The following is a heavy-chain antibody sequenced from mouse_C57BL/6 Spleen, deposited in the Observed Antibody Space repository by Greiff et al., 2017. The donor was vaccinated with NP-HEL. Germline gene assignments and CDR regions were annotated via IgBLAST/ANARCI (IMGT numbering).Heavy chain of an antibody. J-gene: IGHJ4*01. CDR2: ISSGGSYP. Sequence: DVKLVESGGDLVKPGGSLKLSCAASGFTFSSYGMSWVRQTPDKRLEWVATISSGGSYPYYPDSVKGRFTISRDNAKNTLYLQMSSLKSEDTAMYYCARLHNYAMDYWGQGTSVTVSS. V-gene: IGHV5-6*02. CDR1: GFTFSSYG. CDR3: ARLHNYAMDY.